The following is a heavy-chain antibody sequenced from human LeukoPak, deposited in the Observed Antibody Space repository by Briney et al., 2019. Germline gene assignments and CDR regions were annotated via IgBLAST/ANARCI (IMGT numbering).Heavy chain of an antibody. CDR2: IYYSGST. D-gene: IGHD3-22*01. V-gene: IGHV4-39*01. Sequence: SETLSLTCTVSGGSISNTAYYWGWIRQPPGKGLEWIGSIYYSGSTYYNPSLKSRVTISVDTSKSQFSLKLSSVTAADTAVYYCATTYYDSSGYIPFDYWGQGTLVTVSS. J-gene: IGHJ4*02. CDR1: GGSISNTAYY. CDR3: ATTYYDSSGYIPFDY.